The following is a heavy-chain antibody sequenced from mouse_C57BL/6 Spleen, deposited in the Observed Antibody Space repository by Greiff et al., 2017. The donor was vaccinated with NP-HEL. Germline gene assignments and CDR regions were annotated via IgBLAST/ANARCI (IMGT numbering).Heavy chain of an antibody. V-gene: IGHV1-78*01. CDR3: ARSIYGSSYSAWFAY. D-gene: IGHD1-1*01. CDR1: GYTFTDHT. Sequence: VQLQQSDAELVKPGASVKISCKVSGYTFTDHTIHWMKQRPEQGLEWIGYIYPRDGSTKYNEKFKGTATLTADKSSSTAYMQLNSLTSEDSAVYFCARSIYGSSYSAWFAYWGQGTLVTVSA. CDR2: IYPRDGST. J-gene: IGHJ3*01.